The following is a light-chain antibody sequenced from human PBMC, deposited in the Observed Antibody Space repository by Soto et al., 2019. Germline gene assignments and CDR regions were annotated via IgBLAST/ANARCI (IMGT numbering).Light chain of an antibody. Sequence: DIQMTQSPSTLSASVGDRVTITCRASQSISSWLAWYQQKPGKAPKLLIYDASSLESGVPSRFSGSGSGTEFTITISSMQPDDFATYYCQQYNSYSPRKAFGQGTKVEIK. J-gene: IGKJ1*01. V-gene: IGKV1-5*01. CDR2: DAS. CDR1: QSISSW. CDR3: QQYNSYSPRKA.